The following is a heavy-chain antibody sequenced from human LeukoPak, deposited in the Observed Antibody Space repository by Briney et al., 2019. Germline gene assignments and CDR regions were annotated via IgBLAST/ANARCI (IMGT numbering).Heavy chain of an antibody. V-gene: IGHV3-23*01. J-gene: IGHJ4*02. CDR3: AKVSGYYYDSSGYADY. D-gene: IGHD3-22*01. CDR1: GFTFSSYA. CDR2: ISGSGGST. Sequence: PGGSLRLSCAASGFTFSSYAMSWVRQAPGKGLEWVSAISGSGGSTYYADSVKGRFTISRDNSKNTLSLQMNSLRAEDTAVYYCAKVSGYYYDSSGYADYWGQGTLVTVSS.